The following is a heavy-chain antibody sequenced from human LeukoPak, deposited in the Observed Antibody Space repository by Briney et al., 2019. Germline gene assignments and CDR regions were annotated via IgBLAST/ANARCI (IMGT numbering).Heavy chain of an antibody. D-gene: IGHD3-22*01. CDR2: MSGIGGFV. CDR3: ARRYYDSSGYYLPDY. V-gene: IGHV3-21*04. CDR1: GFTFTDYT. J-gene: IGHJ4*02. Sequence: GGSLRLSCAASGFTFTDYTLNWVHQAPGKGLEWVSSMSGIGGFVHYADSVKGRFTISRDNAKNSLYLQMNSLRAEDTAVYYCARRYYDSSGYYLPDYWGQGTLVTVSS.